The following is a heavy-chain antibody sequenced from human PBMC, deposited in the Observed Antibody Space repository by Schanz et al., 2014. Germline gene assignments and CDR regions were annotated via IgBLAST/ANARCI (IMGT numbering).Heavy chain of an antibody. J-gene: IGHJ4*02. Sequence: EVQLVESGGGLVQPGGSLRLSCAASGFSFSTHAMSWVRQPPGQGLEWGSGFNTSGGSRYYAQSVKGRFTISRDNSKNLVVLQMNSLRVADTAVYYCTKEGATALWYFEHWGQGTLVTVSS. CDR1: GFSFSTHA. V-gene: IGHV3-23*04. CDR2: FNTSGGSR. D-gene: IGHD6-13*01. CDR3: TKEGATALWYFEH.